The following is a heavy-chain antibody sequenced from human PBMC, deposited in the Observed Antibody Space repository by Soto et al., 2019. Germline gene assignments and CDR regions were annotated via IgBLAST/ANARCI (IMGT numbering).Heavy chain of an antibody. V-gene: IGHV1-3*01. CDR3: AREAGVRGVITYYYYYGMDV. J-gene: IGHJ6*02. D-gene: IGHD3-10*01. Sequence: ASVKVSCKASGYTFTSYAMHWVRQAPGQRLEWMGWINAGNGNTKYSQKFQGRVTITRDTSASTAYMELSSLRSEDTAVYYCAREAGVRGVITYYYYYGMDVWGQGTTVTVSS. CDR2: INAGNGNT. CDR1: GYTFTSYA.